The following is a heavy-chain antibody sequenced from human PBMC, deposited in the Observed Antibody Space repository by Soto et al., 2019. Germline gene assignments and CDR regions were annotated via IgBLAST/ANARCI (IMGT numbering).Heavy chain of an antibody. J-gene: IGHJ4*02. V-gene: IGHV3-20*04. CDR1: GFTFDDYG. CDR3: ARLYSSGWYGPGRY. CDR2: INWNGGST. D-gene: IGHD6-19*01. Sequence: GGSLRLSCAASGFTFDDYGMSWVRQAPGKGLEWVSGINWNGGSTGYADSVKGRFTISRDNAKNSLYLQMNSLRAEDTALYYCARLYSSGWYGPGRYWGQGPLVTVSS.